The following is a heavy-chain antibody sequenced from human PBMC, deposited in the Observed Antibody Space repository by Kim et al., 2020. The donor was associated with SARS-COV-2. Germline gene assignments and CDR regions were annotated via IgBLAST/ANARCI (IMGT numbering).Heavy chain of an antibody. V-gene: IGHV4-38-2*02. CDR1: GYSISSGYY. Sequence: SETLSLTCTVSGYSISSGYYWGWIRQPPGKGLEWIGSIYHSGSTYYNPSLKSRVTISVDTSKNQFSLKLSSVTAADTAVYYCARGNRAGYFQHWGQGTLV. J-gene: IGHJ1*01. CDR3: ARGNRAGYFQH. CDR2: IYHSGST. D-gene: IGHD6-25*01.